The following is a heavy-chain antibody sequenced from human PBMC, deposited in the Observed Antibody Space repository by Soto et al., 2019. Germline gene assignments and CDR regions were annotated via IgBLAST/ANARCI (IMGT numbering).Heavy chain of an antibody. Sequence: GGSLRLSCAASGFTFSSYSMNWVRQAPGKGLEWVSSISSSSSYIYYADSVKGRFTISRDNAKNSLYLQMNSLRAEDTAVYYWARAGPQVDAFDIWGQGTMVTVSS. J-gene: IGHJ3*02. CDR2: ISSSSSYI. CDR3: ARAGPQVDAFDI. V-gene: IGHV3-21*01. CDR1: GFTFSSYS.